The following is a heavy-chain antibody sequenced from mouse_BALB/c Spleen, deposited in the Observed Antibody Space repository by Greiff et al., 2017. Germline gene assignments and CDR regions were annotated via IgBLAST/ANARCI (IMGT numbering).Heavy chain of an antibody. J-gene: IGHJ4*01. CDR2: IWGDGST. V-gene: IGHV2-6-7*01. CDR1: GFSLTGYG. D-gene: IGHD2-1*01. Sequence: VKLKESGPGLVAPSQSLSITCTVSGFSLTGYGVNWVRQPPGKGLEWLGMIWGDGSTDYNSALKSRLSISKDNSKSQVFLKMNSLQTDDTARYYCARDLPKGNYEGYYAMDYWGQGTSVTVSS. CDR3: ARDLPKGNYEGYYAMDY.